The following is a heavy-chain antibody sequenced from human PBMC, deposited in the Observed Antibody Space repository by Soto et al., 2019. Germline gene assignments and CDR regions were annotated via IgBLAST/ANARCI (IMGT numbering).Heavy chain of an antibody. CDR3: ARDLAYYDFWSGCYKNYGMDV. CDR1: GYTFTGYY. V-gene: IGHV1-46*01. D-gene: IGHD3-3*01. CDR2: INPSGGAT. Sequence: ASVKVSCKASGYTFTGYYMHWVRQAPGQGLEWMGWINPSGGATTYPQKFQGRVTMTRDTSTSTVYMDVSSLRSDDTAVYYCARDLAYYDFWSGCYKNYGMDVWGQGTTVTVSS. J-gene: IGHJ6*02.